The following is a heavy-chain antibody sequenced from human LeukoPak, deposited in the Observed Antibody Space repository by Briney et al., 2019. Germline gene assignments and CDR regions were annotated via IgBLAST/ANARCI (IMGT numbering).Heavy chain of an antibody. CDR1: GGSISSSSYY. Sequence: SETLSLTCTVSGGSISSSSYYWGWIRQPPGKGLEWIGSIYYNGSTYYNPSLKSRVTISVDTSKNQFSLKLSSVTAADTAVYYCARYARGCIDYWGQGTLVTVSS. CDR3: ARYARGCIDY. CDR2: IYYNGST. D-gene: IGHD3-10*01. J-gene: IGHJ4*02. V-gene: IGHV4-39*01.